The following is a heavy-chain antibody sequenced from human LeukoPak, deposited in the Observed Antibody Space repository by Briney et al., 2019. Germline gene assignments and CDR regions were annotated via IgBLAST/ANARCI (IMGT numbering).Heavy chain of an antibody. D-gene: IGHD6-19*01. CDR1: GFTFSSYG. Sequence: GGSLRLSCAASGFTFSSYGMHWVRQAPGKGLEWVAVISYDGSNKYYADSVKGRFTISRDNSKNTLYLQMNSLRAEDTAVYYCARAVADVIDYWGQGTLVTVSS. J-gene: IGHJ4*02. CDR3: ARAVADVIDY. V-gene: IGHV3-30*03. CDR2: ISYDGSNK.